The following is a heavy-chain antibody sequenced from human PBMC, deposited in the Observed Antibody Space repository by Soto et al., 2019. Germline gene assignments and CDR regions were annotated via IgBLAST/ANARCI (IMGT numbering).Heavy chain of an antibody. CDR3: SRLSSSSAAAGSPYYYYYGMDV. CDR2: IYYSGST. CDR1: GGSVSSGSYY. D-gene: IGHD6-13*01. Sequence: SETLSLTCTVSGGSVSSGSYYWSWIRQPPGKGLEWIGYIYYSGSTNYNPSLKSQVTISVDTAKNQSSLKPSSVTAADTAVYYCSRLSSSSAAAGSPYYYYYGMDVWGQGTTVTVSS. J-gene: IGHJ6*02. V-gene: IGHV4-61*01.